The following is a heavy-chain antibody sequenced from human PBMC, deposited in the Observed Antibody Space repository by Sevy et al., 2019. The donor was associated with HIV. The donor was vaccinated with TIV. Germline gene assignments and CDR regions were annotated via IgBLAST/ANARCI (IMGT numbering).Heavy chain of an antibody. J-gene: IGHJ4*02. CDR1: GFTFSSYA. CDR3: SRVLWSGYSYDY. V-gene: IGHV3-30-3*01. Sequence: GGSLRLSCVASGFTFSSYAMHWVRQAPGKGLEWVAVISYDGSNKYYADSVKGRFTISRDNSKNTLYLQMNSLRAGDTAVYDCSRVLWSGYSYDYWGQGTLVTVSS. D-gene: IGHD3-3*01. CDR2: ISYDGSNK.